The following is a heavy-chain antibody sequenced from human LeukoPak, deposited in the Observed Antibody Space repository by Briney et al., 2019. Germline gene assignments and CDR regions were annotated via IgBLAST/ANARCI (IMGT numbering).Heavy chain of an antibody. CDR1: GGNFSNYV. CDR2: IIPIFGTS. J-gene: IGHJ5*01. Sequence: GSSVKVSCKASGGNFSNYVINWVRQAPGQGLEWMGGIIPIFGTSNYAQKFQGRVTITADRSTSTAYMELSSLRSDDTAVYYCTISITMVPGVIIINWFDSWGQGTLVTVSS. CDR3: TISITMVPGVIIINWFDS. D-gene: IGHD3-10*01. V-gene: IGHV1-69*06.